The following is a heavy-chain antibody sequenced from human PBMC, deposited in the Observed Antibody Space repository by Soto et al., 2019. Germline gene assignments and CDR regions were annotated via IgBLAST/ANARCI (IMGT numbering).Heavy chain of an antibody. CDR2: IYYSGST. CDR3: ARDRAGEFDY. Sequence: PSETLSLTCTVSGGSISSSSYYWGWIRQPPGKGLEWIGSIYYSGSTYYNPSLKSRVTISVDTSKNQFSLKLSSVTAADTAVYYCARDRAGEFDYWGQGTLVTVSS. J-gene: IGHJ4*02. CDR1: GGSISSSSYY. V-gene: IGHV4-39*07. D-gene: IGHD7-27*01.